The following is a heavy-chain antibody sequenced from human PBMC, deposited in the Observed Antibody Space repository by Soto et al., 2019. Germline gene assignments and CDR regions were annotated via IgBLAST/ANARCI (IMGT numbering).Heavy chain of an antibody. CDR1: GYTFTSYG. D-gene: IGHD3-9*01. Sequence: QVQLVQSGAEVKKPGASVKVSSKASGYTFTSYGISWVRQAPGQGLEWMGWISAYNGNTNYAQKLQGRVTMTTDTSTSTAYMVLGSLSSDDTAVYYCARILKRYFDGNRPSHMDVWGQGTTVTVSS. CDR3: ARILKRYFDGNRPSHMDV. V-gene: IGHV1-18*04. CDR2: ISAYNGNT. J-gene: IGHJ6*02.